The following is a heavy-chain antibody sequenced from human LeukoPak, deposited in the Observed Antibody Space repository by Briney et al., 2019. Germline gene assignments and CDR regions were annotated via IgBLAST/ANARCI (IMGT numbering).Heavy chain of an antibody. V-gene: IGHV1-2*02. J-gene: IGHJ4*02. Sequence: GASMKVSCKASGYTFTGHSMYWVRQAPGQGLEWMGWIKPNSGGTNYAQKFQGRVTMTRDTSISTAYMELSRLRSDDTAVYYCARGPHGRIYDILTGFDYWGQGTLVTVSS. CDR1: GYTFTGHS. CDR3: ARGPHGRIYDILTGFDY. D-gene: IGHD3-9*01. CDR2: IKPNSGGT.